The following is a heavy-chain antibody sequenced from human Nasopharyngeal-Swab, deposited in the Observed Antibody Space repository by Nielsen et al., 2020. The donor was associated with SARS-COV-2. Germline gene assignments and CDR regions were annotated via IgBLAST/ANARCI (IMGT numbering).Heavy chain of an antibody. V-gene: IGHV1-18*01. J-gene: IGHJ6*02. CDR2: ISAYNGNT. Sequence: ASVKVSCKASGYTFTSYGISWVRQAPGQGPEWMGWISAYNGNTNYAQKLQGRVTMTTDTSTSTAYMELRSLRSDDTAVYYCARQEGIAVAGTNYYYYYGMDVWGQGTTVTVSS. D-gene: IGHD6-19*01. CDR1: GYTFTSYG. CDR3: ARQEGIAVAGTNYYYYYGMDV.